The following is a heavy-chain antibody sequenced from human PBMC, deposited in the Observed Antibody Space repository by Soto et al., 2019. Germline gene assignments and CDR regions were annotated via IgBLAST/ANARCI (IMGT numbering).Heavy chain of an antibody. V-gene: IGHV3-30*18. J-gene: IGHJ4*02. D-gene: IGHD4-17*01. Sequence: PGRSLRLSCAASGFTFSSYGMHWVRQAPGKGLEWVAVISYDGSNKYYADSVKGRFTISRDNSKNTLYLQMNSLRAEDTAVYYCEKTDYGDPIDYWGQGTLVTASS. CDR2: ISYDGSNK. CDR1: GFTFSSYG. CDR3: EKTDYGDPIDY.